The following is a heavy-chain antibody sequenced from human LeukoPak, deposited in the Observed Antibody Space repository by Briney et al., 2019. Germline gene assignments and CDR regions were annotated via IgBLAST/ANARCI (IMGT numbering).Heavy chain of an antibody. CDR3: ARGVPRAGSSFDY. CDR1: GYTFTSYG. J-gene: IGHJ4*02. D-gene: IGHD3-10*01. V-gene: IGHV1-18*01. Sequence: ASVKVSCKASGYTFTSYGISWVRQAPGQGLEWMGWISAYNGNTNYAQKFQGRVTITTDESTSTAYMELSSLRSEDTAVYYCARGVPRAGSSFDYWGLGTLVTVSS. CDR2: ISAYNGNT.